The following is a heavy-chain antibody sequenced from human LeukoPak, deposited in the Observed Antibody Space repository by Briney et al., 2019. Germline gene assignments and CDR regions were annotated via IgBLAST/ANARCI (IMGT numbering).Heavy chain of an antibody. Sequence: GASVKVSCKASGYTFTSYYMNWVRQAPGQGLEWMGIINPSGGSTSYAQKFQGRVTMTRDMSTSTVYMELSSLRSEDTAVYYCARDSPPSYYDFWSGPEGRAFDIWGQGTMVTVSS. D-gene: IGHD3-3*01. CDR1: GYTFTSYY. V-gene: IGHV1-46*01. J-gene: IGHJ3*02. CDR3: ARDSPPSYYDFWSGPEGRAFDI. CDR2: INPSGGST.